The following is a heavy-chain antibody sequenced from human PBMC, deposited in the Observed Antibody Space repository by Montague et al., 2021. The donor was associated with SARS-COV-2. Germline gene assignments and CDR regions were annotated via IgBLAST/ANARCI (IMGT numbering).Heavy chain of an antibody. CDR2: INHSGTT. D-gene: IGHD4-23*01. CDR1: GGSFNGYY. J-gene: IGHJ4*02. CDR3: ARWDPQTLTMIGLRGKSASDY. V-gene: IGHV4-34*01. Sequence: SETLSLTCAVYGGSFNGYYWTWIRQSPGKGLEWIAEINHSGTTNYNFNPSLRSRVTISVDTSKSQFSLKLNSVTAADTGVYYCARWDPQTLTMIGLRGKSASDYWGQGTLVTVSS.